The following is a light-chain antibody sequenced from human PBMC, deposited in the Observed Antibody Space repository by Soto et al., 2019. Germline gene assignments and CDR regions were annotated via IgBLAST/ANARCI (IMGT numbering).Light chain of an antibody. CDR1: QSIISY. Sequence: DGQMTPSPSSLSASVGDRVTITCRASQSIISYLNWYQQKPGKAPKLLIYAASRLQSGVPSRFSGSGSGTDFTLNISSLQPEDFATYYCQQSYSTPHTFGQGNKLEIK. V-gene: IGKV1-39*01. CDR2: AAS. CDR3: QQSYSTPHT. J-gene: IGKJ2*01.